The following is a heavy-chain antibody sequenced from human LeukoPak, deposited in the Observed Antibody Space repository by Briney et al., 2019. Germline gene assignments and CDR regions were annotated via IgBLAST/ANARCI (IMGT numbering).Heavy chain of an antibody. CDR1: GFTFSSYA. D-gene: IGHD3-3*01. CDR3: AKNGGSIFGVGCEYYYYMDV. CDR2: ISGSGGST. J-gene: IGHJ6*03. Sequence: PGGSLRLSCAASGFTFSSYAMSWVRQAPGKGLEWVSAISGSGGSTYYADSVKGRFTISRDNSKNTLYLQMNSLRAEDTAVYYCAKNGGSIFGVGCEYYYYMDVWGKGTTVTVSS. V-gene: IGHV3-23*01.